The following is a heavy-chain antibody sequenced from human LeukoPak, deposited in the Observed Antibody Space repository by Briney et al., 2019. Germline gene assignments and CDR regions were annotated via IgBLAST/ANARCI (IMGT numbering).Heavy chain of an antibody. CDR3: ARGRSIAALRGAFDI. CDR1: GGSFSGYY. D-gene: IGHD6-6*01. CDR2: INHSGST. J-gene: IGHJ3*02. Sequence: SETLSLTCAVYGGSFSGYYWSWIRQPPGRGLEWIGEINHSGSTNYNPSLKSRVTISVDTSKNQFSLKLSSVTAADTAVYYCARGRSIAALRGAFDIWGQGTMVTVSS. V-gene: IGHV4-34*01.